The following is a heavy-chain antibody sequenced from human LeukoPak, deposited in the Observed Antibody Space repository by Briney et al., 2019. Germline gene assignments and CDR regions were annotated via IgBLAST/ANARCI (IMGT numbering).Heavy chain of an antibody. D-gene: IGHD1-26*01. V-gene: IGHV3-23*01. CDR2: ITGSGGHT. Sequence: GGSLRLSCAASGLTFSNHAVTWVRQAPGRGLEWVSGITGSGGHTYYAESVNGRFTISSDDSRNTLYLQMNSLRAEDGALYYCATRPASETYYGVFDSWGQGTLVTVSS. J-gene: IGHJ4*02. CDR3: ATRPASETYYGVFDS. CDR1: GLTFSNHA.